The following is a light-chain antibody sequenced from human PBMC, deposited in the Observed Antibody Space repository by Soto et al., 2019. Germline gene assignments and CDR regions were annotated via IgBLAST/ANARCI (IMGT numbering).Light chain of an antibody. CDR3: QQARRFPIT. CDR2: AAA. V-gene: IGKV1-12*01. Sequence: DIQMTQSPSSVSASVGDRVTISCRASQDISNWLAWYQQKPGDAPKFLIYAAANLQGGVPSKFGVRGSGTDFTLTISSLQREDFAVYYCQQARRFPITFGQGTRLEI. J-gene: IGKJ5*01. CDR1: QDISNW.